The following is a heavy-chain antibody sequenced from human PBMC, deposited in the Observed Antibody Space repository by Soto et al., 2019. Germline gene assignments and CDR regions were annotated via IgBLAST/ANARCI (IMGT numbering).Heavy chain of an antibody. D-gene: IGHD6-13*01. CDR1: GYSISSGYY. V-gene: IGHV4-38-2*02. J-gene: IGHJ5*02. CDR2: IYHSGST. CDR3: ERVRAYSSSWHQGDWFDP. Sequence: SETLSLTCSVSGYSISSGYYWGWIRQPPGKGLEWIGSIYHSGSTYYNPSLKSRVTISVDTSKNQFSLKLSSVTAADTDVYYCERVRAYSSSWHQGDWFDPWGQGTLVTVSA.